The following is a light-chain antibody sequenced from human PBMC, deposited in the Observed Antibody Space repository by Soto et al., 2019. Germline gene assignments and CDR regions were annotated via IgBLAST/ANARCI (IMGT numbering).Light chain of an antibody. J-gene: IGKJ5*01. CDR2: GAS. V-gene: IGKV3D-15*01. Sequence: EIVMTQSPSTLSVSLGERATISCRASQSISSNLAWYQQKPGQAPRLLIYGASTWATGIPARVSGSGSGTVFPLTISRLHSEYFAVYYCQQYNNWPLTFGQGTRLEIK. CDR3: QQYNNWPLT. CDR1: QSISSN.